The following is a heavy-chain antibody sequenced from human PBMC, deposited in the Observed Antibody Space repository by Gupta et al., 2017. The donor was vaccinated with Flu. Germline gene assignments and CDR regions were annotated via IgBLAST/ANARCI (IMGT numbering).Heavy chain of an antibody. CDR3: VRDFCSSTSCYSYHFDF. J-gene: IGHJ4*02. D-gene: IGHD2-2*01. Sequence: QVQLVESGGDVVRPGGPLRLSCASSGFSLSDNAMHWVRQAPGKGLEWVAIIWYDGSKEYYADSVKGRCTISRDNSKNTLYLQMNSLRAEDTAVYYCVRDFCSSTSCYSYHFDFWGQGTLVTVSS. V-gene: IGHV3-33*01. CDR2: IWYDGSKE. CDR1: GFSLSDNA.